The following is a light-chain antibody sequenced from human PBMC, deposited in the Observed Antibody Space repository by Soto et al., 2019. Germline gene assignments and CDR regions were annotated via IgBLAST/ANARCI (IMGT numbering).Light chain of an antibody. CDR3: CSFTSSNTHV. Sequence: QSVLTQPASVSGSPGQSITISCTGTSSDVGNYKYVSWYQQHPGKAPKLMIYEVSNRPSGVSNRFSGSKSGNTASLTISGLQAEDETDYYCCSFTSSNTHVFGTGTKVTV. J-gene: IGLJ1*01. CDR2: EVS. V-gene: IGLV2-14*01. CDR1: SSDVGNYKY.